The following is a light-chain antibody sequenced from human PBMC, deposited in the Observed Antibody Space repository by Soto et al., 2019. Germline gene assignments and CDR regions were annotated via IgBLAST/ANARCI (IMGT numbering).Light chain of an antibody. CDR2: DVT. J-gene: IGLJ1*01. V-gene: IGLV2-11*01. Sequence: QSVLTQPRSVSGSPGQSVTISCTGTSSDVAAYDYVTWYQQYPGKAPKLMIYDVTKRPSGVPDRFSGSRSGNTASLTISGLQAEDDADYYCCSYAGSYSFYVFGSGTKV. CDR3: CSYAGSYSFYV. CDR1: SSDVAAYDY.